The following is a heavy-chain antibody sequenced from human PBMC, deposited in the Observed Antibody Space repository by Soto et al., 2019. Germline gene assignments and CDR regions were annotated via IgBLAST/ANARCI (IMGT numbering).Heavy chain of an antibody. V-gene: IGHV3-23*01. D-gene: IGHD3-16*01. J-gene: IGHJ6*02. CDR1: GFTFSSYA. CDR2: ISGSGGST. CDR3: AKGGMIFYYYGMDV. Sequence: GGSLRLSCAASGFTFSSYAMSWVRQAPGKGLEWVSAISGSGGSTYYADSVKGRFTISRDNSKNTLYLQMNSLRAEDTAVYYCAKGGMIFYYYGMDVWGQGTTVTVS.